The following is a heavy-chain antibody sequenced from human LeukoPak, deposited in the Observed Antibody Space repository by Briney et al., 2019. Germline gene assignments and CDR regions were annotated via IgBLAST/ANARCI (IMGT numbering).Heavy chain of an antibody. CDR1: GGSISSYY. D-gene: IGHD3-10*01. CDR2: IYTSGST. J-gene: IGHJ5*02. CDR3: ARDPAWKTYGSGSYYRNNWFDP. V-gene: IGHV4-4*07. Sequence: PSETLSLTCTVPGGSISSYYWSWIRQPAGKGLEWIGRIYTSGSTNYNPSLKSRVTMSVDTSKNQFSLKLSPVTAADTAVYYCARDPAWKTYGSGSYYRNNWFDPWGQGTLVTVSS.